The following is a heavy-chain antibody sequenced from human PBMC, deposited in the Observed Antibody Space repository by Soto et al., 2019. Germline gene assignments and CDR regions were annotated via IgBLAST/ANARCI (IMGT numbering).Heavy chain of an antibody. D-gene: IGHD3-16*02. V-gene: IGHV1-3*01. Sequence: QVQLVQAGAEVKKPGASVKVSCKASGYTFSSYAMHWVRQAPGQRLEWMGWINAGYGNTKYSQKFQGRVTITRDTSASTAYMELSSLRSEDTAVYYCATDIGPRAFDIWGQGTMVTVSS. CDR3: ATDIGPRAFDI. CDR1: GYTFSSYA. CDR2: INAGYGNT. J-gene: IGHJ3*02.